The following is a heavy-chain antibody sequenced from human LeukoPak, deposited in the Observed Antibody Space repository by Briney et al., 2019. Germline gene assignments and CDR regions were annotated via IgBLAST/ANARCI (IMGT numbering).Heavy chain of an antibody. CDR1: GGSISSGDYY. J-gene: IGHJ6*03. V-gene: IGHV4-30-4*08. D-gene: IGHD2-15*01. CDR3: ARAIYCSGGSCYLGKYYYYYMDV. CDR2: IYYSGST. Sequence: SQTLSLTCTVSGGSISSGDYYWSWIRQPPGKGLEWIGYIYYSGSTYYNPSLKSRVIISVDTSKNQFSLKLSSVTAADTAVYYCARAIYCSGGSCYLGKYYYYYMDVWGKGTTVTVSS.